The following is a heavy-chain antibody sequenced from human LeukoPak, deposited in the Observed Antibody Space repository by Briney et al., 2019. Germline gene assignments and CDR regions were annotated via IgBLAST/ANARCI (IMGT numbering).Heavy chain of an antibody. J-gene: IGHJ4*02. Sequence: PGGSLRLSCAASGFTFSSSAMSWVRQAPGKGLEWVSGISGGGISTNYADSVKGRFTISRDIAKNTLYLQMNSLRAEDTGVYYCAKDHYWSIDYWGRGTLVTVSS. CDR3: AKDHYWSIDY. V-gene: IGHV3-23*01. D-gene: IGHD3-3*01. CDR2: ISGGGIST. CDR1: GFTFSSSA.